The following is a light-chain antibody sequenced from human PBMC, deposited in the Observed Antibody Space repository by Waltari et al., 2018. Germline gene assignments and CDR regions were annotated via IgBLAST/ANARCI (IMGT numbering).Light chain of an antibody. J-gene: IGKJ1*01. CDR1: QNIRIY. V-gene: IGKV3-20*01. CDR3: QKYGTLPAT. Sequence: EIVLTQSPGTLSLSPGERVTLSCRASQNIRIYLAWYQQKPGQPPRLLIYEASRRATGIPDRFSGRGSGTDFSLTISRLEPEDFGVYYCQKYGTLPATFGQGTKVEIK. CDR2: EAS.